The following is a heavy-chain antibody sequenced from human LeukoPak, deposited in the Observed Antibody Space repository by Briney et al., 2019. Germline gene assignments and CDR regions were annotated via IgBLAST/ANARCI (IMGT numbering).Heavy chain of an antibody. J-gene: IGHJ4*02. CDR1: GGSISGYY. Sequence: SETLSLMCTVSGGSISGYYWSWVRQPPGKGLEWIGYIYDSESIKYNPSLQSRVTISADTSKNQFSLKLNSVTAADTAMYYCARDSASRGLDYWGQGTLVSVSS. CDR2: IYDSESI. D-gene: IGHD3-10*01. CDR3: ARDSASRGLDY. V-gene: IGHV4-59*01.